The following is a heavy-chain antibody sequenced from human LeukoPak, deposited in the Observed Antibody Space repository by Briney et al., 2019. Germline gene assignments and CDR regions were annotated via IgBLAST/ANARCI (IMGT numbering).Heavy chain of an antibody. J-gene: IGHJ4*02. CDR1: GGSVNSGSYY. CDR3: ARRILPHALDY. D-gene: IGHD1-14*01. CDR2: IYYSGST. V-gene: IGHV4-61*01. Sequence: KSSETLSLTCTVSGGSVNSGSYYWSWIRQPPGKRLEWIGYIYYSGSTNYNPSLKSRVTIPVDTSKNQFSLKLSSVTAADTAVYYCARRILPHALDYWGQGTLVTVSS.